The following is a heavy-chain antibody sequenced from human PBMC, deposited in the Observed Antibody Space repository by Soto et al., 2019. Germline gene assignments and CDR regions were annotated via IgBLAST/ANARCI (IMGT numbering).Heavy chain of an antibody. CDR1: GFTFSSYW. V-gene: IGHV3-7*01. CDR3: ARDRGWGYGDYVEPGPNSHEFDY. CDR2: IKQDGSEK. Sequence: GGSLRLSCAASGFTFSSYWMSWVRQAPGKGLEWVANIKQDGSEKYYVDSVKGRFTISRDNAKNSLYLQMNSLRAEDTAVYYCARDRGWGYGDYVEPGPNSHEFDYWGQGTLVTVSS. J-gene: IGHJ4*02. D-gene: IGHD4-17*01.